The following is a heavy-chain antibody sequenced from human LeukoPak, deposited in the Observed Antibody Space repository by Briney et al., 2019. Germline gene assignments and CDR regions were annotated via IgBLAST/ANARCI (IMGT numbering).Heavy chain of an antibody. J-gene: IGHJ3*01. V-gene: IGHV3-30*04. CDR1: GFSFSSWA. D-gene: IGHD3-16*01. CDR2: ISSDGHNK. CDR3: ARPGLGIGAADLGDDAFDV. Sequence: GPSLRLSCAASGFSFSSWAMHWVRQAPGKGLEWVAVISSDGHNKYYADSVKGRFTISRDNSRNTLYLELNSLRAEDTSMFFCARPGLGIGAADLGDDAFDVWGQGTMVTVSS.